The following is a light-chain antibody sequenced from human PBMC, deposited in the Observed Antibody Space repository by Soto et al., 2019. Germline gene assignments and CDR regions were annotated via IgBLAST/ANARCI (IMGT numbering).Light chain of an antibody. J-gene: IGLJ2*01. CDR1: SSDIGGYDY. Sequence: QSVLTQPASVSGSPGQSITLSCTGTSSDIGGYDYVSWYQRHPGKAPKLIIYDVNNRPSGVSNRFSGSKSGNTAALTISGLQAEDEADYYCTSYASGSYHVVFGGGTKLTVL. CDR3: TSYASGSYHVV. CDR2: DVN. V-gene: IGLV2-14*01.